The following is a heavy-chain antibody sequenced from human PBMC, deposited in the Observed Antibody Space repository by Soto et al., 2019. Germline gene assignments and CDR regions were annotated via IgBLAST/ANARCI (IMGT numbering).Heavy chain of an antibody. CDR2: IYHTGTT. V-gene: IGHV4-4*02. J-gene: IGHJ5*02. CDR3: AISPTIHSQTWFDP. Sequence: QGHLQESGPGLVKPSGTLSLTCGVSGGSISPINWWSWVRQTPGKGLEWIGEIYHTGTTDYNPSLNSRVTISIDKSKNQFFLNLTSVTAADTAIYYCAISPTIHSQTWFDPWGQGTWVTGSS. CDR1: GGSISPINW. D-gene: IGHD2-21*01.